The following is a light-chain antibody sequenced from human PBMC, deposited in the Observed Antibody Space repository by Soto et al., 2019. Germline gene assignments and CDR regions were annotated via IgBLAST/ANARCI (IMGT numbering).Light chain of an antibody. J-gene: IGKJ1*01. CDR1: QSVSSSY. CDR2: GAS. V-gene: IGKV3-20*01. CDR3: QQYGSSPRT. Sequence: PGERATLSCRASQSVSSSYLARYQQKPGQAPRLLIYGASSRATGIPDRFSGSGSGTDFTLTISRLEPEDFAVYYCQQYGSSPRTFGQGTKVDIK.